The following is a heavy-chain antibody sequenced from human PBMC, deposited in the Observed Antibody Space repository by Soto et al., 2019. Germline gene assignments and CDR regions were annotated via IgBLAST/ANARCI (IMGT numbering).Heavy chain of an antibody. CDR3: ARGRRGRRSTDY. Sequence: QEQLVESGGGLVKPGGSLRLSCAASGFIFSDYYMNWIRQAPGKGLEWLSYISSSGGHTNYADSVKGRFTISRDNGRDSLFLQLNSLSAEDTAVYFCARGRRGRRSTDYWGRGTLVTVSP. J-gene: IGHJ4*02. V-gene: IGHV3-11*06. CDR1: GFIFSDYY. CDR2: ISSSGGHT.